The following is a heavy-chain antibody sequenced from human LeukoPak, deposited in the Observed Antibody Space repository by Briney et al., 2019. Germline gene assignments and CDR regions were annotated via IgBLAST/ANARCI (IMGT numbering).Heavy chain of an antibody. CDR1: GGSISSSNW. V-gene: IGHV4-4*02. J-gene: IGHJ5*02. CDR2: IYHSGST. D-gene: IGHD2-2*03. Sequence: TLGTLSLTCAVSGGSISSSNWWSWVRQPPGKGLEWVGEIYHSGSTNYNPSLKSRVTISVDKSKNQFSPKLSSVTAADTAVYYCARVVIVVVPAARGGIDPWGQGTLVTVSS. CDR3: ARVVIVVVPAARGGIDP.